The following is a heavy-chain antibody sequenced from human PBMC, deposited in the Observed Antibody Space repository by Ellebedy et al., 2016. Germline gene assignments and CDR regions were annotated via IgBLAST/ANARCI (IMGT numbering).Heavy chain of an antibody. CDR1: GFSLDTSGVV. CDR2: IYGHGDK. CDR3: AHRTTVTSVDY. Sequence: SGPTLVKPTQTLTLTCTFSGFSLDTSGVVVGWIRQPPGKALEWVAFIYGHGDKRYSPSLWSRLTITKDTSKNQVVLTMTNMDPTDTATYYCAHRTTVTSVDYWGQGTLVTVSS. V-gene: IGHV2-5*01. J-gene: IGHJ4*02. D-gene: IGHD4-17*01.